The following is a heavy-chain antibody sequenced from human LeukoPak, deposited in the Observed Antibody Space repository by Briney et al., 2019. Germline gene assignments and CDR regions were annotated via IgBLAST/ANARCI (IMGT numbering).Heavy chain of an antibody. V-gene: IGHV3-9*03. D-gene: IGHD2-15*01. CDR2: ISWNSGSI. J-gene: IGHJ6*03. Sequence: PGGSLRLSCAVSGFTFDDYAMHWVRQAPGKGLEWVSGISWNSGSIGYADSVKGRFTISRDNSKNTLYLQMGSLRAEDMAVYYCAREVGYYYYYYMDVWGKGTTVTVSS. CDR3: AREVGYYYYYYMDV. CDR1: GFTFDDYA.